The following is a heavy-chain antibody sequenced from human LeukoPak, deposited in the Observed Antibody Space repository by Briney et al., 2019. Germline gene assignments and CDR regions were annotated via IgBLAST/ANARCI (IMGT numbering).Heavy chain of an antibody. V-gene: IGHV1-18*04. CDR2: ISAYNGNT. D-gene: IGHD4/OR15-4a*01. CDR3: ARRAGAYSHPYDY. CDR1: GYTFTGYY. Sequence: ASVKVSCKASGYTFTGYYMHWVRQAPGQGLEWTGWISAYNGNTNYAQKLQGRVTMTTDTSTSTAYMELRSLRSDDTAVYYCARRAGAYSHPYDYWGQGTLVTVSS. J-gene: IGHJ4*02.